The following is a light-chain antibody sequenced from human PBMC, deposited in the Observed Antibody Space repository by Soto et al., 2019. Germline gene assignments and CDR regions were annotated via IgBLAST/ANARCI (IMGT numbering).Light chain of an antibody. Sequence: EIVMTQSPATLSVSPGDRATLSCRASQSIGSDLAWYQLKPGQAPRLLIYDAATRATGIPAKFSGSGSRTEFSLTISSLQSEDSAVYYCQQYNIWSLYTFGQGTKLEIK. J-gene: IGKJ2*01. CDR3: QQYNIWSLYT. CDR1: QSIGSD. V-gene: IGKV3-15*01. CDR2: DAA.